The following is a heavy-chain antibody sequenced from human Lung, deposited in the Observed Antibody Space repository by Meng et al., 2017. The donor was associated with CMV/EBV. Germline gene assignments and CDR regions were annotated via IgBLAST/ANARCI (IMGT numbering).Heavy chain of an antibody. J-gene: IGHJ4*02. Sequence: QVALQQPGPGLATPSPTHSLTCASSGDIVSSNGAAWHWIRQSPSRGLEWLGRTYYRSKWYHEYAVSVKSRITISPDTPKNQFSLQLNSMTPEDTAVYYCARGINGGCGDWGQGTLVTVSS. CDR2: TYYRSKWYH. CDR3: ARGINGGCGD. CDR1: GDIVSSNGAA. D-gene: IGHD4-23*01. V-gene: IGHV6-1*01.